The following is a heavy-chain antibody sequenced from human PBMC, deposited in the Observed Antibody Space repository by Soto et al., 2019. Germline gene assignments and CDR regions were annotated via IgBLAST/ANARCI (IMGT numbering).Heavy chain of an antibody. J-gene: IGHJ4*02. CDR3: ARDDPYSSSPHRY. CDR1: GFTFSSYS. D-gene: IGHD6-6*01. CDR2: ISSSSSYI. Sequence: EVQLVESGGGLVKPGGSLRLSCAASGFTFSSYSMNWVRQAPGKGLEWVSSISSSSSYIYYADSVKGRFTISRDNAKNSLELQMSSLRAEDTAVYYCARDDPYSSSPHRYWGQGTLVTVSS. V-gene: IGHV3-21*01.